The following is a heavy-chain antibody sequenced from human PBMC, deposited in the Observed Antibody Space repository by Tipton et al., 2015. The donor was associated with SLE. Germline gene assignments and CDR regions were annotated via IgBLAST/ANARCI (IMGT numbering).Heavy chain of an antibody. D-gene: IGHD2-21*02. J-gene: IGHJ3*02. CDR3: ARGRMTRYGFDI. V-gene: IGHV1-18*01. CDR2: ISTYNGNT. Sequence: QVQLVQSGAEVKKAGASMKVSCKASGYTFSNYGISWVRQAPGQGLEWMGWISTYNGNTNSAQKLQGRVTMTTDTSTSPAYMELRRLRSDDTAVYYCARGRMTRYGFDIWGKGTMVTVSS. CDR1: GYTFSNYG.